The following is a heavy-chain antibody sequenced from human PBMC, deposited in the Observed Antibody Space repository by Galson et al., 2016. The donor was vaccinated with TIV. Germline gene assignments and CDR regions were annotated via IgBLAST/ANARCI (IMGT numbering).Heavy chain of an antibody. D-gene: IGHD2-21*01. J-gene: IGHJ6*02. V-gene: IGHV4-34*01. CDR3: TRGRIVPRRTDYYYTMAV. CDR2: INHRGVT. Sequence: ETLSLTCAVSPESVTGYYWSWIRQPPGKGLEWIGEINHRGVTKYNPSLRSRVTISASNNHFSLKLTSATAADTAIYYCTRGRIVPRRTDYYYTMAVWGQGTSVIVSS. CDR1: PESVTGYY.